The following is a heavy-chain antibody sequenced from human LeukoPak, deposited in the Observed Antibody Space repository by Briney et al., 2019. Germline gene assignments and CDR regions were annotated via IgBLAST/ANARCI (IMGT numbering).Heavy chain of an antibody. CDR1: GFTFSDYY. CDR2: ISSSGSTI. V-gene: IGHV3-11*04. Sequence: KPGGSLRLSCAASGFTFSDYYMSWIRQAPGEGLEWVSYISSSGSTIYYADSVKGRFTISRDNAKNSLYLQMNSLRAEDTAVYYCARGSELRFLEWLLSPTTIDYWGQGTLVTVSS. D-gene: IGHD3-3*01. J-gene: IGHJ4*02. CDR3: ARGSELRFLEWLLSPTTIDY.